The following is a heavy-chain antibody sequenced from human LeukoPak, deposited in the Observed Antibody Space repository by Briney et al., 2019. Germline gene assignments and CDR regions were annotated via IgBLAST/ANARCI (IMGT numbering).Heavy chain of an antibody. CDR2: INHSGST. V-gene: IGHV4-34*01. D-gene: IGHD1-14*01. J-gene: IGHJ4*02. CDR1: GGSISSYY. Sequence: PSETLSLTCTVSGGSISSYYWSWIRQPPGKGLEWIGEINHSGSTNYNPSLKSRVTISVDTSKNQFSLKLSSVTAADTAVYYCARIGTGYNNYWGQGTLVTVSS. CDR3: ARIGTGYNNY.